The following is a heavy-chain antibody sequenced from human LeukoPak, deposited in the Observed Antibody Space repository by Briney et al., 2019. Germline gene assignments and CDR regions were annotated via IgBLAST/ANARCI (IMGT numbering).Heavy chain of an antibody. CDR1: GFTFTSYA. Sequence: GGSLRLSCAASGFTFTSYAMTWVRQAPGKGLKWVSGISGSGGSTYYADSVKGRFTISRDNSKNTLYLQVNSLRAEDTAVYYCAKVPNFDLFRGGVFFQHWGQGTLVTVSS. V-gene: IGHV3-23*01. D-gene: IGHD3-16*01. CDR2: ISGSGGST. CDR3: AKVPNFDLFRGGVFFQH. J-gene: IGHJ1*01.